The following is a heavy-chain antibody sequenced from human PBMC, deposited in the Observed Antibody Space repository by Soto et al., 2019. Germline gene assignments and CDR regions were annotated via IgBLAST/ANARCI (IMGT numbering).Heavy chain of an antibody. J-gene: IGHJ6*02. Sequence: SVKVSCKASGGTFSSYAISWVRQAPGQGLEWMGGIIPIFGTANYAQKFQGRVTITADESTSTAYMELSSLRSEDTAVYYCAEGSRGPYYYGMDVWGQGATVTVSS. CDR2: IIPIFGTA. V-gene: IGHV1-69*13. CDR1: GGTFSSYA. CDR3: AEGSRGPYYYGMDV.